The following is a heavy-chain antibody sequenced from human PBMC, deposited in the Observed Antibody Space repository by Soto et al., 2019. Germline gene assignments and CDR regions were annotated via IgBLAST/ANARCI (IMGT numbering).Heavy chain of an antibody. CDR1: GFTFSSYW. V-gene: IGHV3-74*01. Sequence: GGSLRLSCAASGFTFSSYWMHWVRQAPGKGLVWVSRINSDGSSTSYADSVKGRFTISRDNAKNTLYRQMNSLRAEDTAVYYCARDEKKHRNKIDYWGQGTLVTVSS. J-gene: IGHJ4*02. CDR3: ARDEKKHRNKIDY. CDR2: INSDGSST.